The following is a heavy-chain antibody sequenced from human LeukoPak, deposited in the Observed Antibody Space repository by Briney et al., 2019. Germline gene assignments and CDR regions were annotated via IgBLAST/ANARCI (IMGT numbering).Heavy chain of an antibody. CDR2: IYTSGST. V-gene: IGHV4-4*07. D-gene: IGHD2-15*01. Sequence: PSETLSLTCTVSGGSISSYYWSWIRQPAGKGLEWIGRIYTSGSTNYNPSLKSRVTMSVDTSKNQFSLKLSSVTAADTAVYYCARGFLQRYSYWFDPWGQGTLVTVSS. J-gene: IGHJ5*02. CDR3: ARGFLQRYSYWFDP. CDR1: GGSISSYY.